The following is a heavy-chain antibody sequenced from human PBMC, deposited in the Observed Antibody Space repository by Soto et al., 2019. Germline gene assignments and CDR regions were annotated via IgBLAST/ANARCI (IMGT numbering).Heavy chain of an antibody. J-gene: IGHJ3*02. D-gene: IGHD2-8*01. CDR1: GLTFSAYG. CDR3: AKASHCNKRRCSLGLIGDRAFDI. Sequence: QARLVESGGGVVQPGRSLRLSCEASGLTFSAYGMHWVRQAPGKGLEWVATISYGGSKKYFGDSVKGRFTISRDNSKSTLYLEMNSLRTEDTAVYYCAKASHCNKRRCSLGLIGDRAFDIWGQGTMVTVSS. V-gene: IGHV3-30*18. CDR2: ISYGGSKK.